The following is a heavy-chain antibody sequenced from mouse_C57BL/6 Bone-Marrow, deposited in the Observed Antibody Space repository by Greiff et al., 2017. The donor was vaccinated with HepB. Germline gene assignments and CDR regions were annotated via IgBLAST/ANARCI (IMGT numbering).Heavy chain of an antibody. D-gene: IGHD1-1*01. V-gene: IGHV6-6*01. Sequence: EVKVVESGGGLVQPGGSMKLSCAASGFTFSDAWMDWVRQSPEKGLEWVAEIRNKANNHATYYAESVKGRFTISRDDSKSSVYLQMNSLRAEDTGIYYCTRGGFITTVVAYYFDYWGQGTTLTVSS. CDR1: GFTFSDAW. J-gene: IGHJ2*01. CDR2: IRNKANNHAT. CDR3: TRGGFITTVVAYYFDY.